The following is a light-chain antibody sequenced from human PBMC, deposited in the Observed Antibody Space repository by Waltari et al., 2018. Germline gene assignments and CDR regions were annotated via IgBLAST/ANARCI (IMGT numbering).Light chain of an antibody. Sequence: QSALTQPASVSGSPGQSITISCTGTSDDVGAYTYVSWYQQNPGLAPKLIIYEGNNRPFGISSRFSSSKSGNTTSLTISGLQADDESHYYCTSYRSSSTPVVFGGGTKRTVL. V-gene: IGLV2-14*01. CDR3: TSYRSSSTPVV. CDR1: SDDVGAYTY. CDR2: EGN. J-gene: IGLJ2*01.